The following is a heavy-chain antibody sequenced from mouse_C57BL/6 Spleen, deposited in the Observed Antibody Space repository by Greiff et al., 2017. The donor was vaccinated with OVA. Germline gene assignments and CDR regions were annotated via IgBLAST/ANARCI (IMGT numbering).Heavy chain of an antibody. J-gene: IGHJ2*01. Sequence: QVQLQQSGADLAKPGASVKLSCKASGYTFTSYWMHWVKQRPGKGLEWIGYINPSSGYTKYNQKFKDKATLTADKSSSTAYMQLSSLTYEDSAVYYCARDITTVVAPFDYWGQGTTLTVSS. CDR1: GYTFTSYW. CDR3: ARDITTVVAPFDY. V-gene: IGHV1-7*01. CDR2: INPSSGYT. D-gene: IGHD1-1*01.